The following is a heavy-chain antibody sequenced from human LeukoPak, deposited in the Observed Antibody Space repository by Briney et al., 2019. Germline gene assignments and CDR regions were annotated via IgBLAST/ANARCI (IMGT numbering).Heavy chain of an antibody. CDR1: GVSISSDIFY. CDR3: VRDRPRDGSSGLCHFGFDY. J-gene: IGHJ4*01. V-gene: IGHV4-61*02. D-gene: IGHD3-22*01. Sequence: PSQTLSLTCTVSGVSISSDIFYWTCIRQPAGKGLEWIGRIYKRGSTNYNPSLKSRVTMSVDASRNELSLHLSSVTAADTAVYYCVRDRPRDGSSGLCHFGFDYWGQGILVTVSS. CDR2: IYKRGST.